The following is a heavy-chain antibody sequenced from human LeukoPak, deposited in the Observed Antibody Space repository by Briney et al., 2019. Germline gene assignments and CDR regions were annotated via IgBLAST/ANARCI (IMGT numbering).Heavy chain of an antibody. CDR2: ISAYNGNT. V-gene: IGHV1-18*04. Sequence: ASVKVSCKASGYTFTSYGISWVRQAPGQGLEWMGWISAYNGNTNYAQKLQGRVTMTTDTSTSTAYMELRSLRSDDTAVYYCARDQITYYYGSGSYYNVPGDYWGQGTLSPSPQ. D-gene: IGHD3-10*01. J-gene: IGHJ4*02. CDR1: GYTFTSYG. CDR3: ARDQITYYYGSGSYYNVPGDY.